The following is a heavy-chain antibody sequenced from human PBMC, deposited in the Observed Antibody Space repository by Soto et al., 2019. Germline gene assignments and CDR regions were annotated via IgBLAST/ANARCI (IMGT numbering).Heavy chain of an antibody. D-gene: IGHD3-10*01. J-gene: IGHJ4*02. CDR3: ARAGRRGVYFDF. V-gene: IGHV3-7*03. CDR1: GFTLSDYW. CDR2: IKQDGSEE. Sequence: GGSLRLSCAASGFTLSDYWMSWVRHTPGKGLEWVANIKQDGSEEYYVDSVKGRFTISRDNAKDSLYLQMSSLRAEDTAVYYCARAGRRGVYFDFWGQGTLVTVSS.